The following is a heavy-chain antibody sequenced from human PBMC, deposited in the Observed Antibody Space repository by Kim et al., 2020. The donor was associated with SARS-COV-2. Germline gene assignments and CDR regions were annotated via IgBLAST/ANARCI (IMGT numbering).Heavy chain of an antibody. CDR2: IYYSGST. J-gene: IGHJ6*02. CDR3: AKHLELRNVEGYYYGMDV. D-gene: IGHD1-7*01. CDR1: GGSISSYY. V-gene: IGHV4-59*08. Sequence: SETLSLTCTDSGGSISSYYWSWIRQPPGKGLEWIGYIYYSGSTNYNPSLKSRVTISVDTSKNQFSLKLSSVTAADTAVYYCAKHLELRNVEGYYYGMDVWGQGTTVTVSS.